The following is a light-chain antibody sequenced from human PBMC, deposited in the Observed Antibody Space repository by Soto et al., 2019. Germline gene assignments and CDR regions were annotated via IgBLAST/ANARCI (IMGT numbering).Light chain of an antibody. Sequence: EIVLTQSPGTLSLSPGERATLSCRASQSVSSSYLAWYQQKPGQAPRLLILGASTRAAGIPARFSGSGSGTEFTLSISSLQSEDSAVYYCKQYKEWPPFTFGQGTRLEI. V-gene: IGKV3-15*01. CDR2: GAS. J-gene: IGKJ5*01. CDR3: KQYKEWPPFT. CDR1: QSVSSSY.